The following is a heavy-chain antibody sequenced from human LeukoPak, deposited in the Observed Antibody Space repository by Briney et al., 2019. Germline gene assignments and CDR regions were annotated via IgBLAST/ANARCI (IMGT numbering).Heavy chain of an antibody. V-gene: IGHV1-46*01. J-gene: IGHJ2*01. CDR2: INPSGGST. D-gene: IGHD2-8*02. Sequence: ASVKVSCKASGYTFTSYYMHWVRQAPGQGLEWMGIINPSGGSTSYAQKFQGRVTMTRDTSTSTVYMELSSLRSEDTAVYYCARIPGYCTGGVCEANWYFDLWGRGTLVTVSS. CDR1: GYTFTSYY. CDR3: ARIPGYCTGGVCEANWYFDL.